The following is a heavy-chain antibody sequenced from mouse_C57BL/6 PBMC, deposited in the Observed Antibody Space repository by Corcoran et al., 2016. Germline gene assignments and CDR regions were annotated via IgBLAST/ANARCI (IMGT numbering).Heavy chain of an antibody. J-gene: IGHJ4*01. V-gene: IGHV1-19*01. CDR3: AGGFLYAMDY. CDR1: GYTFTDYY. Sequence: VQLKQSGAELVRPGASVKLSCKASGYTFTDYYINWVKQRPGQGLEWIGVINPYNGGTSYNQKFKGKATLTVDKSSSTAYMELNSLTSEDSAVYYCAGGFLYAMDYWGQGTSVTVSS. CDR2: INPYNGGT.